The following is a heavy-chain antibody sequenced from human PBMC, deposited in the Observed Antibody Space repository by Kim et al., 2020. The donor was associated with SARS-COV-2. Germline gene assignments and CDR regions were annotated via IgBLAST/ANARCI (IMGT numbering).Heavy chain of an antibody. D-gene: IGHD3-16*01. J-gene: IGHJ4*02. V-gene: IGHV4-39*01. CDR3: ARQDDDYVWGSPRV. CDR1: GGSISSSSYY. Sequence: SETLSLTCTVSGGSISSSSYYWGWIRQPPGKGLEWIGSIYYSGSTYYNPSLKSRVTISVDTSKNQFSLKLSSVTAADTAVYYCARQDDDYVWGSPRVWGQGTLVTVSS. CDR2: IYYSGST.